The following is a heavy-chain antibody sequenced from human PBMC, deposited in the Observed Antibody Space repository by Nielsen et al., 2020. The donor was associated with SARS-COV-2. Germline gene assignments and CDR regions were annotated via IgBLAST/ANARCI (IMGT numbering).Heavy chain of an antibody. Sequence: SETLSLTCTVSGGSISSYYWSWIRQPPGKGLEWIGYIYNRGNTNYNPSLKSRVTISVDTSKNQFSLRLSSVTVADTAVYYCARHPYPMTVSTFGYDCWGQGTLVTVSS. V-gene: IGHV4-59*08. CDR3: ARHPYPMTVSTFGYDC. CDR2: IYNRGNT. CDR1: GGSISSYY. D-gene: IGHD2-21*02. J-gene: IGHJ4*02.